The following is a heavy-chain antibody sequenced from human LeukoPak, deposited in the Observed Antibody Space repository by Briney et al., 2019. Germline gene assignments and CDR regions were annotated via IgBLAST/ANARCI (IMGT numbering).Heavy chain of an antibody. CDR1: GGTFSSYA. V-gene: IGHV1-69*13. CDR3: ARDLLPSRQGDSSSSSWFDP. CDR2: IIPIFGTA. Sequence: GASVKVSCKASGGTFSSYATSWVRQAPGQGLEWMGGIIPIFGTANYAQKFQGRVTITADESTSTAYMELSSLRSEDTAVYYCARDLLPSRQGDSSSSSWFDPWGQGTLVTVSS. J-gene: IGHJ5*02. D-gene: IGHD6-6*01.